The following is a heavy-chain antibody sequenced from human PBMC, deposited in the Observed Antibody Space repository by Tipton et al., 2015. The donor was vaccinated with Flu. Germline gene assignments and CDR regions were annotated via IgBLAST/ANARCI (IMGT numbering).Heavy chain of an antibody. CDR2: IYTSGNT. CDR1: GDSISSSNYY. Sequence: TLSLTCTVSGDSISSSNYYWTWIRQPAGKRLEWIGRIYTSGNTKYNPSLQSRVTISVDTSKNQFSLKLTSVTAADTAVYYCARERRGGWPFYDAFDFWGQGTTVTVSS. D-gene: IGHD6-19*01. J-gene: IGHJ3*01. V-gene: IGHV4-61*02. CDR3: ARERRGGWPFYDAFDF.